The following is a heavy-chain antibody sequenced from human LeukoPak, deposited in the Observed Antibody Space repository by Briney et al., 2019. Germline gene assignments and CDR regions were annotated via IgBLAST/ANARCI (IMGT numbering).Heavy chain of an antibody. D-gene: IGHD3-22*01. Sequence: SETLSLTCTVSGGSISSSSYYWGWIRQPPGKGLEWIGSIYYSGSTYYNPSLKSRVTISVDTSKNQFSLKLSSVTAADTAVYYCARDRFLAYDSSGYYYENWFDPWGQGTLVTVSS. CDR1: GGSISSSSYY. CDR3: ARDRFLAYDSSGYYYENWFDP. J-gene: IGHJ5*02. CDR2: IYYSGST. V-gene: IGHV4-39*07.